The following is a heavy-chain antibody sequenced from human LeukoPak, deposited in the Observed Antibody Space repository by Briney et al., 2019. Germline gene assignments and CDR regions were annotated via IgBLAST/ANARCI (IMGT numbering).Heavy chain of an antibody. V-gene: IGHV3-23*01. D-gene: IGHD6-19*01. CDR1: GFTFSNYA. CDR2: ISSGGGTT. J-gene: IGHJ4*02. Sequence: GGSLRLSCAASGFTFSNYAMNWVRLAPGKGLEWVSVISSGGGTTYYSDSVKGRFIISRDNSKSTLYLQMNSLRVDDTALYYCAKAGIAVPATPEYCGQGTQVTVSS. CDR3: AKAGIAVPATPEY.